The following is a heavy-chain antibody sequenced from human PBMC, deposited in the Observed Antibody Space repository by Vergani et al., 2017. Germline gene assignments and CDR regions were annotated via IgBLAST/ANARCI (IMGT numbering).Heavy chain of an antibody. D-gene: IGHD4-17*01. CDR2: ISSSSSTI. CDR1: GFTFSSYS. CDR3: ARESKARGTGRTVTQIFDY. J-gene: IGHJ4*02. Sequence: EVQLVESGGGLVKPGGSLRLSCAASGFTFSSYSMNWVRQAPGKGLEWVSYISSSSSTIYYADSVKGRFTISRDNAKNSLYLQMNSLRAEDTAVYYCARESKARGTGRTVTQIFDYWGQGTLVTVSS. V-gene: IGHV3-48*01.